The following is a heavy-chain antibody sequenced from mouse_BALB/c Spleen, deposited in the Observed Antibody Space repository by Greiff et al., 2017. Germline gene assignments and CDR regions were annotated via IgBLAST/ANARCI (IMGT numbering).Heavy chain of an antibody. CDR2: IDPENGDT. CDR3: NARARYFDV. CDR1: GFNIKDYY. J-gene: IGHJ1*01. Sequence: EVQLQQSGAELVRSGASVKLSCTASGFNIKDYYMHWVKQRPEQGLEWIGWIDPENGDTEYAPKFQGKATMTADTSSNTAYLQLSSLTSEDTAVYYCNARARYFDVWGAGTTVTVSS. D-gene: IGHD3-1*01. V-gene: IGHV14-4*02.